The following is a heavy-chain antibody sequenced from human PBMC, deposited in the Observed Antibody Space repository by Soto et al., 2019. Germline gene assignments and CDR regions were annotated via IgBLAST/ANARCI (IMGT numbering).Heavy chain of an antibody. CDR1: GFTFSSYA. Sequence: PGVSLRLSCAASGFTFSSYAMSWVRQAPGKGLEWVSAISGSGGSTYYADSVKGRFTISRDNSKNTLYLQMNSLRAEDTAVYYCAIPLKSYYDSSGYSYPFDYWGQGTLVTVSS. V-gene: IGHV3-23*01. CDR3: AIPLKSYYDSSGYSYPFDY. CDR2: ISGSGGST. D-gene: IGHD3-22*01. J-gene: IGHJ4*02.